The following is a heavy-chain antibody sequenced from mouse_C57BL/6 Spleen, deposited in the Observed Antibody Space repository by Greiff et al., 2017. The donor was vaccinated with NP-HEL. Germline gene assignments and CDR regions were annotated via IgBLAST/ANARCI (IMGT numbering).Heavy chain of an antibody. CDR3: ARGYGYSYYFDY. Sequence: QVQLQQPGAELVKPGASVKLSCKASGYTFTSYWMHWVKQRPGRGLEWIGRIDPNSAGTKYNEKFKNKATLTVDKPSSTASMHLISLTSEDSAVYYCARGYGYSYYFDYWGQGTTLTVSS. D-gene: IGHD1-2*01. V-gene: IGHV1-72*01. CDR1: GYTFTSYW. J-gene: IGHJ2*01. CDR2: IDPNSAGT.